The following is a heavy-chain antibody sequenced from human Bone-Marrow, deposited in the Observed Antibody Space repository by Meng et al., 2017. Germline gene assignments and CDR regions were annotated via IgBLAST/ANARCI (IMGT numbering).Heavy chain of an antibody. V-gene: IGHV3-30*01. CDR1: VFTFSSYA. D-gene: IGHD3-22*01. CDR3: ARGHSSGYPDSDLAY. J-gene: IGHJ4*02. CDR2: ISYDGSNK. Sequence: GESLKISCAASVFTFSSYAMHWVRQAPGKGLEWVAVISYDGSNKYYADSVKGRFTISRDNSKNTLYLQMNSLRAEDTAVYYCARGHSSGYPDSDLAYWGQGTLVTVSS.